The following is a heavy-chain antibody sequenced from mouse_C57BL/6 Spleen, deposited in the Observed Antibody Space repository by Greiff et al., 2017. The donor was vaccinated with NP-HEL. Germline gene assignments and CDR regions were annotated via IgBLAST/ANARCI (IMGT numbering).Heavy chain of an antibody. CDR2: IDPSDSYT. Sequence: VQLQQPGAELVKPGASVKLSCKASGYTFTSYWMQWVKQRPGQGLEWIGEIDPSDSYTNYNQKFKGKATLTVDTSSSTAYMQLSSLTSEDSAVYYCARTSDGYYFVWGTGTTVTVSS. CDR3: ARTSDGYYFV. D-gene: IGHD2-3*01. CDR1: GYTFTSYW. J-gene: IGHJ1*03. V-gene: IGHV1-50*01.